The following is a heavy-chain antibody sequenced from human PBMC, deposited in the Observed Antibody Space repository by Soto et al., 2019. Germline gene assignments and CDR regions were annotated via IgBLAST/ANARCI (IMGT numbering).Heavy chain of an antibody. Sequence: SETLSLTCAVSGGSISSGGYSWGWIRQPPGKGLEWIGYIYHSGSTYYNPSLKSRVTISVDRSKNQFSLKLSSVTAADTAVYYCARYSGYDYYFDYWGQGTLVTVSS. V-gene: IGHV4-30-2*01. CDR3: ARYSGYDYYFDY. CDR2: IYHSGST. D-gene: IGHD5-12*01. J-gene: IGHJ4*02. CDR1: GGSISSGGYS.